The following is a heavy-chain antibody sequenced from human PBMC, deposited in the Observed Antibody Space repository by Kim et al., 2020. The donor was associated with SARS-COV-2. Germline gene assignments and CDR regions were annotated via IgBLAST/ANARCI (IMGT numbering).Heavy chain of an antibody. J-gene: IGHJ6*03. V-gene: IGHV3-30*04. D-gene: IGHD6-6*01. CDR1: GFTFSSYA. Sequence: GGSLRLSCAASGFTFSSYAMHWVRQAPGKGLEWVAVISYDGSNKYYADSVKGRFTISRDNSKNTLYLQMNSLRAEDTAVYYCARGGWGSSAPMDVWGKGT. CDR2: ISYDGSNK. CDR3: ARGGWGSSAPMDV.